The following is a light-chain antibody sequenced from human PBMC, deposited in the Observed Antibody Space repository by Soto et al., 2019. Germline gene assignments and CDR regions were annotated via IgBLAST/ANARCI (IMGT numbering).Light chain of an antibody. CDR1: QGIGNY. CDR3: LRHDTHPWT. Sequence: DIQMTQSPSSLSASVGDRVTITCRASQGIGNYLGWYQQKPGKVPKRLVYAASSLHTGVPSRSSGSGSGTDFSLTISSLKPEDFATYYYLRHDTHPWTFGQGTKVEIK. V-gene: IGKV1-17*01. J-gene: IGKJ1*01. CDR2: AAS.